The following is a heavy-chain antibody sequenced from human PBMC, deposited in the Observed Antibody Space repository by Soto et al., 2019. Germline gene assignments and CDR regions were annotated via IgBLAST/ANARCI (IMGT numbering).Heavy chain of an antibody. CDR3: SRGGRRGATTRREY. D-gene: IGHD1-26*01. J-gene: IGHJ4*02. CDR2: IYYSGST. V-gene: IGHV4-61*01. Sequence: QVQLQESGPGLVKPSETLSLTCTVSGGSVSSGSYYWSWIRQPPGKGLEWIGYIYYSGSTNYNPSLKSRVTISVDTAKNQYSLKLSSVNAADTAVYYCSRGGRRGATTRREYWGQGTLVTGSS. CDR1: GGSVSSGSYY.